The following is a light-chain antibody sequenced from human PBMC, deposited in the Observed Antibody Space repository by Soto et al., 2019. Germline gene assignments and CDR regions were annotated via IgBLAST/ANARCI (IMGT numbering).Light chain of an antibody. V-gene: IGKV4-1*01. J-gene: IGKJ5*01. CDR2: WAS. CDR3: QQYYNTPHT. Sequence: DIVMTQSPDSLAVSLCERATINCKSSQSVYYSSKYKNYLTWYQQKPGQPPKLLIYWASTRESGVPDRFSGSGSGTDFTLTISSLQAEDVAVYYCQQYYNTPHTFGQGTRLETK. CDR1: QSVYYSSKYKNY.